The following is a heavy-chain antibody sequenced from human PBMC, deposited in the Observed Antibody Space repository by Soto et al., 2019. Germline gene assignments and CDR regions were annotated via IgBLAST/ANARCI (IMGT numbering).Heavy chain of an antibody. Sequence: GGSLRLSCAASGFTFNTYWMNWFRQAPGKGLEWVANINQGGSDKYYVGSVKGRFTISRDNAKNSLYLQMNSLRAEDTAVYYCARDVRYSDYWGQGTLVTVSS. J-gene: IGHJ4*02. CDR2: INQGGSDK. D-gene: IGHD3-9*01. CDR3: ARDVRYSDY. V-gene: IGHV3-7*01. CDR1: GFTFNTYW.